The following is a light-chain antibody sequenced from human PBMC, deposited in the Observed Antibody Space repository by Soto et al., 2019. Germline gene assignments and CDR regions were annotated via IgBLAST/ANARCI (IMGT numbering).Light chain of an antibody. J-gene: IGLJ2*01. Sequence: QSVLTQPPSVSGAPGQRVTISCTGSSSNIGAGYDVHWYQQLPGTVPKLLIYGNSNRPSGVPDRFSGSKSGTSASLAITGLQAEDEADYYCQSYDSSLSVVFGGGTKLT. V-gene: IGLV1-40*01. CDR3: QSYDSSLSVV. CDR2: GNS. CDR1: SSNIGAGYD.